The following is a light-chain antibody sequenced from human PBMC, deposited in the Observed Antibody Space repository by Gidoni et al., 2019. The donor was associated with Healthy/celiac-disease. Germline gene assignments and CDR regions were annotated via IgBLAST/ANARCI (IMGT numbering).Light chain of an antibody. CDR1: QSVSSSY. J-gene: IGKJ4*01. V-gene: IGKV3-20*01. Sequence: EIVLTQSPGTLSLSPGERATLSCRASQSVSSSYLAWYQQKPGQAPRLLIYGASSRATGIPDRFSGSGSGTDFPLTISRLDPEDFAVYYCQQYGSSPLTFXGXTKVEIK. CDR3: QQYGSSPLT. CDR2: GAS.